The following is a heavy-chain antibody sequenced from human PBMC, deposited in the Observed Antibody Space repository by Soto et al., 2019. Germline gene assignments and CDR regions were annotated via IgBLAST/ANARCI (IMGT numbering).Heavy chain of an antibody. CDR3: VKGVAAAGKSPQYFDY. J-gene: IGHJ4*02. V-gene: IGHV3-64D*06. D-gene: IGHD6-13*01. Sequence: PGGSLRLSCSASGFTFSSYAMHWVRQAPGKGLEYVSAISSNGGSTYYADSVKGRFTISRDNSKNTLYLQMSSLRAEDTAVYYCVKGVAAAGKSPQYFDYWGQGTLVTVSS. CDR1: GFTFSSYA. CDR2: ISSNGGST.